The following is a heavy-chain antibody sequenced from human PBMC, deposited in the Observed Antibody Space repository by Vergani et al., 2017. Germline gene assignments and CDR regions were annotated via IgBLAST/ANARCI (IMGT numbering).Heavy chain of an antibody. CDR1: GFTFSSYA. Sequence: EVQLLESGGGLVQPGGSLRLSCSASGFTFSSYAMHWVRQAPGKGLEYVSAISSNGGSTYYADSVKGRFTISRDNSKNTLYLQMSSLRAEDTAVYYCVKAGAYSSSSYFDYWGQGTLVTVSS. CDR2: ISSNGGST. D-gene: IGHD6-6*01. J-gene: IGHJ4*02. V-gene: IGHV3-64D*06. CDR3: VKAGAYSSSSYFDY.